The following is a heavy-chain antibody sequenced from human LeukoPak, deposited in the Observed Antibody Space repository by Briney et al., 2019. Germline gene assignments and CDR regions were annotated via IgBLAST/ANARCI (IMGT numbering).Heavy chain of an antibody. CDR2: VTGPGDTT. CDR1: GFTLTNYA. Sequence: GRTLRLSSATSGFTLTNYAMNEVRPAPRKELKWVSAVTGPGDTTYYADSVKGRFFMSREDSKTTVYLQMNSLRAEDAAIYYCAKGAEIDLWGQGTLVTVSS. J-gene: IGHJ5*02. D-gene: IGHD3-16*01. CDR3: AKGAEIDL. V-gene: IGHV3-23*01.